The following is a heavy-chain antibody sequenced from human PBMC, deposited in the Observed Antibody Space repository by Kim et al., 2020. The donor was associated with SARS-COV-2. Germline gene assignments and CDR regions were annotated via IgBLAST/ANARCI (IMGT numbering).Heavy chain of an antibody. D-gene: IGHD2-15*01. CDR2: EK. CDR3: AREAVVSLDY. Sequence: EKYYVDSVKGRLTSSRDNAKHSLYLQMNSLRAEDTAVYYCAREAVVSLDYWGQGTLVTVSS. V-gene: IGHV3-7*03. J-gene: IGHJ4*02.